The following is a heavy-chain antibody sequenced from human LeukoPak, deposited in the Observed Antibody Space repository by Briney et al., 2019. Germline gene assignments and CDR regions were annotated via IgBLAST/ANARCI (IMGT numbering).Heavy chain of an antibody. CDR2: IYSRGST. V-gene: IGHV4-30-4*07. CDR1: GGSISSGGSTWN. J-gene: IGHJ3*02. Sequence: SETLSLTCGVSGGSISSGGSTWNWNWIRLPPGKGLEWIRSIYSRGSTHYKPSLKSQVTILLATSKNMVSLRLNLGTASVTTVYCCARGRSMAFDIWGQGTMVIVSS. CDR3: ARGRSMAFDI. D-gene: IGHD2-8*01.